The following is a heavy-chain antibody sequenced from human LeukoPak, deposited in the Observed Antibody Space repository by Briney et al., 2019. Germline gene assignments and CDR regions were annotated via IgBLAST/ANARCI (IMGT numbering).Heavy chain of an antibody. D-gene: IGHD5-12*01. CDR1: GGTFSSFA. CDR3: ARDLGLEGYDYGYFDY. Sequence: ASVKVSCKASGGTFSSFAISWVRQAPGQGLEWMGRIIPILGIANYAQKFQGRVTITADKSTSTAYMELSSLRSEDTAVYYCARDLGLEGYDYGYFDYWGQGTLVTVSS. CDR2: IIPILGIA. V-gene: IGHV1-69*04. J-gene: IGHJ4*02.